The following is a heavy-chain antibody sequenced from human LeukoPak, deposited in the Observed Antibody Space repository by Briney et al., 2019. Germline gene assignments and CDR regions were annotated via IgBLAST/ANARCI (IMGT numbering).Heavy chain of an antibody. D-gene: IGHD5-12*01. J-gene: IGHJ2*01. CDR2: ISHSGSP. Sequence: NPSETLSLTCAVSGGSFSGYYWSWIRQPPGKGLEWIGEISHSGSPNYSPSLKSRVTISVDTSKNQFSLKLSSVTAGDTAVYYCARALVRATMVWYFDLWGRGTLVTVSS. CDR1: GGSFSGYY. CDR3: ARALVRATMVWYFDL. V-gene: IGHV4-34*01.